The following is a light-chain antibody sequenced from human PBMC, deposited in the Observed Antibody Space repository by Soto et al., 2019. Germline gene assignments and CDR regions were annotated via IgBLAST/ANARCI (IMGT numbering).Light chain of an antibody. J-gene: IGKJ2*01. CDR1: QSISNS. V-gene: IGKV1-39*01. CDR3: QLGYSTPADP. CDR2: ATS. Sequence: DIQMTQSPSSLSASVGDRVTITCRASQSISNSVNWYQQKPGKVPKLLVSATSRLQSGVPSRFIGSGSGTDFTLTITSRPPEDFESYYCQLGYSTPADPFGQGTKLEIK.